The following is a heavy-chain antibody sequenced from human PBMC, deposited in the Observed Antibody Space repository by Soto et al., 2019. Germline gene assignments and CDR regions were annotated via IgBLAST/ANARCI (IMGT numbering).Heavy chain of an antibody. CDR1: GFTFSDHH. Sequence: EVQLVESGGALVQPGGSLRLSCAASGFTFSDHHMDWVRQAPGKGLEWVGRTRNKGNSYTTEYAASVKGRFTISRDESKNSMYLQINRLKTGDTAVYYCAVVGATRADWGQGTLVTVSS. CDR2: TRNKGNSYTT. J-gene: IGHJ4*02. V-gene: IGHV3-72*01. D-gene: IGHD1-26*01. CDR3: AVVGATRAD.